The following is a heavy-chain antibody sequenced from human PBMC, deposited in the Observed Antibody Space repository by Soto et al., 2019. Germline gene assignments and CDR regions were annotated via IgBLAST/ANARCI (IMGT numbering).Heavy chain of an antibody. Sequence: QVQLVQSGAEVKKPGASVKVSCKTSGYDFFKYNMHWVRQAPGQGLEWMGVINPNGGYTRHAQKFQRTVIMTRDTSSKIVYMDLSDLTSADTAMYYCTRADSDVVILPDVRPLFDLWGQGALVTVSS. D-gene: IGHD2-21*02. CDR1: GYDFFKYN. CDR3: TRADSDVVILPDVRPLFDL. J-gene: IGHJ4*02. CDR2: INPNGGYT. V-gene: IGHV1-46*01.